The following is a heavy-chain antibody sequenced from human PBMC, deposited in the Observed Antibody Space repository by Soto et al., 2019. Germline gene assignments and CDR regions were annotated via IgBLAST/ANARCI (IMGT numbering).Heavy chain of an antibody. V-gene: IGHV3-11*01. Sequence: GGSLRLSCAASGFTFSDYYMSWIRQAPGKGLEWVSYISSSGSTIYYADSVKGRFTISRDNAKNSLYPQMNSLRAEDTAVYYCAGVRSSLLVPRSVDYWGQGILVTVCS. CDR3: AGVRSSLLVPRSVDY. CDR1: GFTFSDYY. J-gene: IGHJ4*02. CDR2: ISSSGSTI. D-gene: IGHD6-13*01.